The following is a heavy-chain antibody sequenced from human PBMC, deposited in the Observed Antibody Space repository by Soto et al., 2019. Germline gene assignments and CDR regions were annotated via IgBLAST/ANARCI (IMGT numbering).Heavy chain of an antibody. Sequence: PGESLKISCAASGFTFSSYAMHWVRQTPGKGLEWVALISYDGSDTYYADSVKGRFTISRDNSKNTLYLQMNSLRAEDTAVYYCARDREYSPYGLDVWGQGTTVTVS. J-gene: IGHJ6*02. CDR1: GFTFSSYA. D-gene: IGHD5-12*01. CDR3: ARDREYSPYGLDV. CDR2: ISYDGSDT. V-gene: IGHV3-30-3*01.